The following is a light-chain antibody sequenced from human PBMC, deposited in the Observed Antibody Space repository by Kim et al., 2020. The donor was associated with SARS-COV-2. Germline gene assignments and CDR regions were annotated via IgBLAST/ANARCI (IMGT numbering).Light chain of an antibody. CDR2: DAS. CDR3: QQRSNWPPYT. Sequence: LSPGERATLAGRASQSVSRYLAWYQQKPGQAPRRLIYDASNRATGIPARFSGSGSGTDFTLTISSLEPEDFAVYYCQQRSNWPPYTFGQGTKLEI. V-gene: IGKV3-11*01. CDR1: QSVSRY. J-gene: IGKJ2*01.